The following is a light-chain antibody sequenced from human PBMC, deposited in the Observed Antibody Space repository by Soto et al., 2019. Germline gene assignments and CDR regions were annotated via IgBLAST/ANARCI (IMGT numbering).Light chain of an antibody. Sequence: DIQIAQSPSTLSASVGERVTLTCRASRTISSWLAWYQQRPGKAPKLLIYDGSNLESGVPSRFSGSRSGTEFTLTISSLQPDDVATYYCQQYNGYSTFGQGTYLDIK. CDR1: RTISSW. CDR3: QQYNGYST. J-gene: IGKJ2*01. CDR2: DGS. V-gene: IGKV1-5*01.